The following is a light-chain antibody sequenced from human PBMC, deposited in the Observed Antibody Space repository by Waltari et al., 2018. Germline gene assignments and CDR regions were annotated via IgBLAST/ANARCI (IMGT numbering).Light chain of an antibody. CDR1: QGVDTY. J-gene: IGKJ1*01. CDR2: GAS. V-gene: IGKV3-15*01. CDR3: QQYHSWPPT. Sequence: EIVMTQSPATLSVSPGERATLSCRASQGVDTYLAWYQQKPDRAPRLLIYGASSRATGIPARFSGSGSGTGFSLTISSLQSEDFALYYCQQYHSWPPTFGQGTKVEFK.